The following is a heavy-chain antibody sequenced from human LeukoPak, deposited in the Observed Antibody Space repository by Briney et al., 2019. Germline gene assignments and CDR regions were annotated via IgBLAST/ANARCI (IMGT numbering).Heavy chain of an antibody. CDR1: GATVSSYA. CDR2: FIPIFGTA. J-gene: IGHJ5*02. Sequence: SVKVSCKASGATVSSYAISWVRQAPGQRLEWRGGFIPIFGTADYAQKFQGRVTITADKSTRKAYMELSSLRSEDTAVYYCARDLGYQLLWYDWFDPWGQGTLVTVSS. D-gene: IGHD2-2*01. V-gene: IGHV1-69*06. CDR3: ARDLGYQLLWYDWFDP.